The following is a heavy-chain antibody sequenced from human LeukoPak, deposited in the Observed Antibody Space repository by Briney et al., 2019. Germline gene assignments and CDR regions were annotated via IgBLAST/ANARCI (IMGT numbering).Heavy chain of an antibody. CDR3: ATSLPAAGYYFDY. Sequence: GASVKVSCKASGYTLTSYYMHWVRQAPGRGLEWMGIINLSGGSATYAQKFQGRVTMTRDTSTSTVYMELSSLRSEDTAVYYCATSLPAAGYYFDYWGQGTLVTVSS. D-gene: IGHD6-13*01. V-gene: IGHV1-46*01. J-gene: IGHJ4*02. CDR1: GYTLTSYY. CDR2: INLSGGSA.